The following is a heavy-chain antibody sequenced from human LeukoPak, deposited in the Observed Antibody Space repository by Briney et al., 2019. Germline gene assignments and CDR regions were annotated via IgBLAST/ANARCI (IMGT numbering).Heavy chain of an antibody. CDR1: GFTFSSYA. Sequence: GGSLRLSCAASGFTFSSYAMHWVRQAPGKGLEGVAVISYDGSNKYYADSVKGRFTISRDNSKNTLYLQMNSLRAEDTAVYYCAREMATIDYYYYMDVWGKGTTVTVSS. CDR2: ISYDGSNK. D-gene: IGHD5-24*01. V-gene: IGHV3-30*04. CDR3: AREMATIDYYYYMDV. J-gene: IGHJ6*03.